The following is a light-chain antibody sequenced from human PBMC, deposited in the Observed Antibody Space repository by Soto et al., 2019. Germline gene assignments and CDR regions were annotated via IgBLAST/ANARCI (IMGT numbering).Light chain of an antibody. CDR2: LAS. J-gene: IGKJ1*01. Sequence: EIMLTQSPATLSSFPGDRVTLSCRASQAVNTRLAWYQHKPGQAPRLLIYLASNRAAGVPARFSGSGSGTEFTLTISSLQSEDFGTYYCQQFYNYPRTFGQGTKV. CDR3: QQFYNYPRT. V-gene: IGKV3D-15*01. CDR1: QAVNTR.